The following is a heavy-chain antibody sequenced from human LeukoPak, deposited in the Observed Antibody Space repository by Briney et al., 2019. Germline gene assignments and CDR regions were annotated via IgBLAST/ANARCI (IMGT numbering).Heavy chain of an antibody. V-gene: IGHV3-21*06. D-gene: IGHD2-2*01. J-gene: IGHJ4*02. Sequence: KPGGSLRLSCAASGFTFSSYNMKWVRQAPGKGLEWVSFIGTTSNYIYYADSVKGRFTISRDNAKNSLYLQMNSLRGEDAALYYCARAVGCTTTSCDGGIDYWGQGTLVTVSS. CDR2: IGTTSNYI. CDR3: ARAVGCTTTSCDGGIDY. CDR1: GFTFSSYN.